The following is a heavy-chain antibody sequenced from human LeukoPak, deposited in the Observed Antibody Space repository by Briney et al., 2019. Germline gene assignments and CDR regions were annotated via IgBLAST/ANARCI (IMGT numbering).Heavy chain of an antibody. CDR2: IRYDGSNE. V-gene: IGHV3-33*01. Sequence: GGSLRLSCAASGYTFGSYDMQWGCQAPGKGQEWVAIIRYDGSNENYADSVKGRFTISRDNSKKTLYLQMNSLRAEDTAVYYCARSRYNLDYWGQGTLVTVSS. D-gene: IGHD5-24*01. J-gene: IGHJ4*02. CDR1: GYTFGSYD. CDR3: ARSRYNLDY.